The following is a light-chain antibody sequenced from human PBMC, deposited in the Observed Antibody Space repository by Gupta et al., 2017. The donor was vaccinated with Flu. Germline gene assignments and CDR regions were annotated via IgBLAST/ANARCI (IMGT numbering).Light chain of an antibody. CDR1: SANVGNQG. J-gene: IGLJ3*02. Sequence: QAGLTQPPSVSMGLGQTATLTCTGNSANVGNQGAAWLQQHRGHPPKLLSYRNNNRPSGISERFSASRSGNTASLTIXGXQPEDEXDYYCSAWDSSLSVRLFGGGTSLTVL. V-gene: IGLV10-54*04. CDR3: SAWDSSLSVRL. CDR2: RNN.